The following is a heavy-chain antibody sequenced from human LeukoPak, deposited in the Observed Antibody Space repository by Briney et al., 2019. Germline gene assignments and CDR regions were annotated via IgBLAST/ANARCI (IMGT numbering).Heavy chain of an antibody. CDR3: ARVLVSWGVRGAPYYFDY. J-gene: IGHJ4*02. V-gene: IGHV4-59*01. CDR1: GGPISTYY. Sequence: PSETLSLTCTVSGGPISTYYWSWIRQCPGKGLEWIGYIYYSGSSSYNPSLESRVTMSVDTSKNQFSLKLRSVTAADTAVYYCARVLVSWGVRGAPYYFDYWGQGTLVTVSS. D-gene: IGHD3-10*01. CDR2: IYYSGSS.